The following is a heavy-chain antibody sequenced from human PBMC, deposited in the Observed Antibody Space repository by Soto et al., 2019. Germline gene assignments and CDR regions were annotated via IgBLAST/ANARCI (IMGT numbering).Heavy chain of an antibody. V-gene: IGHV3-23*01. J-gene: IGHJ4*02. CDR1: GFTFSSYA. CDR2: ISGSGGST. Sequence: EVQLLESGGGLVQPGGSLRLSCAASGFTFSSYAMNWVRQAPGKGLEWVSVISGSGGSTYYADSVKGRFTISRDNSKNTLYLQMNSPRAEDTAVYYCARRSRGWYFDYWGQGTLVTVSS. CDR3: ARRSRGWYFDY. D-gene: IGHD6-19*01.